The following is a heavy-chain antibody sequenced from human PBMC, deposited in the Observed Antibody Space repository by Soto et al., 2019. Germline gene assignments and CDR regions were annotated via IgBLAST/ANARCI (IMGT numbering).Heavy chain of an antibody. CDR3: ARDPIAVAGVTFDY. V-gene: IGHV3-74*01. D-gene: IGHD6-19*01. J-gene: IGHJ4*02. CDR2: ISSNGSST. CDR1: GFTFSSYW. Sequence: EVQLVESGGGLVQPAVSLRLSCAASGFTFSSYWMHWVRQDPGKGLVWVSRISSNGSSTTYADSVKGLFTISRDNAKNTLYLQMNSLRAEDTAVYYCARDPIAVAGVTFDYWGQGALVTVSS.